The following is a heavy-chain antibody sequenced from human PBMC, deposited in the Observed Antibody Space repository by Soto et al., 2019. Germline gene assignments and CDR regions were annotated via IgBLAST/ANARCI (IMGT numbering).Heavy chain of an antibody. D-gene: IGHD3-3*01. CDR3: ARGPPDSLEWLSGLSDWGWFDP. V-gene: IGHV1-8*01. J-gene: IGHJ5*02. CDR2: MNPNSGNT. CDR1: GYTFTSYD. Sequence: QVQLVQSGAEVKKPGASVKVSCKASGYTFTSYDINWVRQATGQGLEWMGWMNPNSGNTGYAQKFQGRVTMTRNTSISTAYMELSSLRSEDTAVYYCARGPPDSLEWLSGLSDWGWFDPWGQGTLVTVSS.